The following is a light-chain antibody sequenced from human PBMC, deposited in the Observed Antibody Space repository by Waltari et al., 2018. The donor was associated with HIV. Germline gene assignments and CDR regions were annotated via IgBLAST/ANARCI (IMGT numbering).Light chain of an antibody. J-gene: IGLJ3*02. CDR3: AARDDILSGSWV. V-gene: IGLV1-44*01. CDR2: SDS. CDR1: ISNIGTNS. Sequence: HSVLTQAPSASGTLGQRVTISCSGSISNIGTNSVSWFQQLPGMSPRLFIFSDSQRPSGVPDRVSASKSGTSASLAIDGLESGDEADYYCAARDDILSGSWVFGGGT.